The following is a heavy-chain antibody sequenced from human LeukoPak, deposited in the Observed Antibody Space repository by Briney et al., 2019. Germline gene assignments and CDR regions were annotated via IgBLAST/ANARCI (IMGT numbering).Heavy chain of an antibody. Sequence: SETLSLTCTVSGGSITSYYWSWIRQPPGKGLEWIGYIYFSGSTNYNPSLKSRVTISVDTSKNQFSLKLSSVTAADTALYYCARATTAYCTGGGCPNFDYWGQGTLVTVSS. CDR1: GGSITSYY. V-gene: IGHV4-59*01. CDR3: ARATTAYCTGGGCPNFDY. CDR2: IYFSGST. J-gene: IGHJ4*02. D-gene: IGHD2-8*02.